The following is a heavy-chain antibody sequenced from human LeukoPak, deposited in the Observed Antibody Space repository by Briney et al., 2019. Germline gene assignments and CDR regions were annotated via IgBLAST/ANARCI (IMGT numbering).Heavy chain of an antibody. CDR2: IYSGGST. D-gene: IGHD7-27*01. Sequence: GGSLRLSCAASGFTVSSNYMSWVRQAPGKGLEWVSVIYSGGSTYYADSVKGRFTISRDNAKNSLYLQVNSLRAEDTAVYYCARANWGYYFDYWGQGTLVTVSS. CDR1: GFTVSSNY. V-gene: IGHV3-66*01. CDR3: ARANWGYYFDY. J-gene: IGHJ4*02.